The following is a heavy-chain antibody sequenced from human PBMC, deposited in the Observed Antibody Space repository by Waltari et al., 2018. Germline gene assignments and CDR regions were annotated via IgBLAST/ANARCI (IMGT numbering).Heavy chain of an antibody. CDR3: VRDLGGSGNSWFDA. D-gene: IGHD3-10*01. Sequence: QVQLQESGPGLARPSETLSLTCALPSYSIRSGYFWGWTRQPPGKGLEWVGSISHSANAYYNPSLKSRVTMSVDTSKNQFALKVTSVTAADTAIYYCVRDLGGSGNSWFDAWGQGTLVTVSS. CDR1: SYSIRSGYF. J-gene: IGHJ5*02. V-gene: IGHV4-38-2*02. CDR2: ISHSANA.